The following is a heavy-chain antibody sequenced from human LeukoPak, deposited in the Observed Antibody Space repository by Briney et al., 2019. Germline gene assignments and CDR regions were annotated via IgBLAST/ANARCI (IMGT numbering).Heavy chain of an antibody. CDR1: GFTFSDYN. J-gene: IGHJ6*03. Sequence: PGGSLRLSCAASGFTFSDYNMRWIRQAPGKGLEWVSSISRSGSTKYYADSVKGRFTISRDNSKNTLYLQMNSLRAEDTAVYYCAKGDCSGGSCYYYYYMDVWGKGTTVTVSS. V-gene: IGHV3-11*01. CDR3: AKGDCSGGSCYYYYYMDV. D-gene: IGHD2-15*01. CDR2: ISRSGSTK.